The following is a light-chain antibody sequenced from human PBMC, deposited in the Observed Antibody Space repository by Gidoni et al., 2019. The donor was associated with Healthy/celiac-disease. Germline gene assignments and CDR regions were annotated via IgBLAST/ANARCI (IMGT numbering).Light chain of an antibody. Sequence: EIVLTQSPGTLSLSPGETAILSCRASQSVSSSYLAWYQQKPGQAPRLLIYGASSRATGIPDRFSGSGSGTDFTLTISRLEPEDFAVYYRQQYGSSPWTFGQGTKVEIK. CDR3: QQYGSSPWT. CDR2: GAS. J-gene: IGKJ1*01. V-gene: IGKV3-20*01. CDR1: QSVSSSY.